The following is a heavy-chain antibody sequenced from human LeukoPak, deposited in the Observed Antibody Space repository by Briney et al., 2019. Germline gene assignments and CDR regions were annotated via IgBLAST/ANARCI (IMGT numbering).Heavy chain of an antibody. D-gene: IGHD5-24*01. CDR3: ARGGHGHTQNDY. CDR1: GYTFTDYH. Sequence: ASVKVSCKASGYTFTDYHIHWVRQAPGQGLEWMGWINPNTGGTNYAQNFQGRVTMTRDTSITASYMALSSLLSDDTALYYCARGGHGHTQNDYWGQGTLVTVSS. J-gene: IGHJ4*02. CDR2: INPNTGGT. V-gene: IGHV1-2*02.